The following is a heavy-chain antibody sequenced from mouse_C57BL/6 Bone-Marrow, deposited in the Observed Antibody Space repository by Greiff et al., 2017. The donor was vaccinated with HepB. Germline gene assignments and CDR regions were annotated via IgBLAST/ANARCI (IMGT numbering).Heavy chain of an antibody. CDR1: GFTFNTYA. CDR3: VREELLRYLWYFDV. Sequence: DVMLVESGGGLVQPKGSLKLSCAASGFTFNTYAMHWVRQAPGKGLEWVARIRSKSSNYATYYADSVKDRFTISRDDSQSMLYLQMNNLKTEDTAMYYCVREELLRYLWYFDVWGTGTTVTVSS. D-gene: IGHD1-1*01. V-gene: IGHV10-3*01. CDR2: IRSKSSNYAT. J-gene: IGHJ1*03.